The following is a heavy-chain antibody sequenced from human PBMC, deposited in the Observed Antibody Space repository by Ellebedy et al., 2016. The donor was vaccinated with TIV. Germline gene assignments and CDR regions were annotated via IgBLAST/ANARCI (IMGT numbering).Heavy chain of an antibody. Sequence: GESLKISXAASGFTFSSHWMTWVRQASGKGLEWVANIKQDGTEEYYVDSVKGRFTISRDNAKNSLYLQMNSLRAEDTAVYYCARTYQTAMVRGVISPCDYWGQGTLVTVSS. CDR3: ARTYQTAMVRGVISPCDY. V-gene: IGHV3-7*01. J-gene: IGHJ4*02. CDR1: GFTFSSHW. CDR2: IKQDGTEE. D-gene: IGHD3-10*01.